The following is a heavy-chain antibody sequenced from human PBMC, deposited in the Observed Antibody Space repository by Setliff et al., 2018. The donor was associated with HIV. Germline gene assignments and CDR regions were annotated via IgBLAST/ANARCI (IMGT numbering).Heavy chain of an antibody. V-gene: IGHV3-7*01. D-gene: IGHD3-22*01. CDR1: GFTFTSFW. Sequence: GGSLRLSCAASGFTFTSFWMSWVRQAPGKGLEWVANINEDGSERSYVDSVKGRFTISRDNAKNSLYLQMNSLRAEDTALYYCARVDAISGYYLYWGQGTLVTVSS. CDR2: INEDGSER. J-gene: IGHJ4*02. CDR3: ARVDAISGYYLY.